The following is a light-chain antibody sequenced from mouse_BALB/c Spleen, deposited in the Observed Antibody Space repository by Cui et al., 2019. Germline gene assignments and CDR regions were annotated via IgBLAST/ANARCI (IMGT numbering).Light chain of an antibody. CDR2: RAN. V-gene: IGKV14-111*01. Sequence: DIKMTQAPGSMKASLGERVTITCKASQDINSYLSWFQQKPGKSPKTLIYRANRLVDGVPSRFSGSGSGQDYSLTISSLEYEDMGIYYCLQYDEFPFTFGSGTKLEIK. J-gene: IGKJ4*01. CDR1: QDINSY. CDR3: LQYDEFPFT.